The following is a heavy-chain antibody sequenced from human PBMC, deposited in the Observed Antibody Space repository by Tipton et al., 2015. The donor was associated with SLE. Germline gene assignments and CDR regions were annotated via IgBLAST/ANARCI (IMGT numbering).Heavy chain of an antibody. V-gene: IGHV3-23*01. J-gene: IGHJ2*01. CDR1: GFTFSSYA. Sequence: GSLRLSCAASGFTFSSYAMSWVRQAPGKGLEWVSAISGSGGSTYYADSVKGRFTISRDNSKNTLYLQMNSLRAEDTAVYYCAKVTREYSGYDDWYFDLWGRGTLVTVSS. CDR3: AKVTREYSGYDDWYFDL. CDR2: ISGSGGST. D-gene: IGHD5-12*01.